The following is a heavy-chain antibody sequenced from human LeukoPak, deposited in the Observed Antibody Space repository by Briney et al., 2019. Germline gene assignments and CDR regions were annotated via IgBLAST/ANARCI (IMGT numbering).Heavy chain of an antibody. D-gene: IGHD6-19*01. J-gene: IGHJ4*02. CDR3: ARGGVYSSGSYYLYYFDY. CDR2: ISYDGRNK. CDR1: GFTFSIYA. V-gene: IGHV3-30*04. Sequence: GGSLRLSCVASGFTFSIYAMHWVRQAPGKGLEWGALISYDGRNKYYTDSVKGRFTISRDNSKNTLYLQVNSMRAEDTAVYYCARGGVYSSGSYYLYYFDYWGQGTLVTVSS.